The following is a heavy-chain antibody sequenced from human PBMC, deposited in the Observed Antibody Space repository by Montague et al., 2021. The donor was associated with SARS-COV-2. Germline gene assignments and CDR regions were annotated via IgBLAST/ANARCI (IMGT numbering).Heavy chain of an antibody. CDR1: GVSFSGYY. CDR2: INHSGST. CDR3: ARVRYYGSGTSLGMDD. Sequence: SETLSLTCAVYGVSFSGYYWSWIRQPPGKGLEWIGEINHSGSTNYNPSLKSRVTISVDTSKNQFSLKLSSVTAADTAVYYCARVRYYGSGTSLGMDDWGQGTTVTVSS. D-gene: IGHD3-10*01. V-gene: IGHV4-34*01. J-gene: IGHJ6*02.